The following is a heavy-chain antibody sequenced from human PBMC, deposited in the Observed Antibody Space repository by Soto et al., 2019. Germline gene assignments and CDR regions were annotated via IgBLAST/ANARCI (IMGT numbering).Heavy chain of an antibody. V-gene: IGHV1-69*13. Sequence: SVKVSCKASGGTFSSYAISWVRQAPGQGLEWMGGIIPIFGTANYAQKFQGRVTITADESTSTAYMELSSLRSEDTAVYYCARGAYSNYSPLAYYYGMGVWGQGTTVTVSS. J-gene: IGHJ6*02. CDR1: GGTFSSYA. CDR2: IIPIFGTA. D-gene: IGHD4-4*01. CDR3: ARGAYSNYSPLAYYYGMGV.